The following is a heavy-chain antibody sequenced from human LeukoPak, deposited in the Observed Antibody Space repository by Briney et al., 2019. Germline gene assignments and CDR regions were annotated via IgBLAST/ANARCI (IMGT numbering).Heavy chain of an antibody. D-gene: IGHD1-26*01. CDR3: ASLGQVGATLGY. CDR2: ISSSSSYI. J-gene: IGHJ4*02. CDR1: GFTFDDYA. V-gene: IGHV3-21*01. Sequence: GGSLRLSCAASGFTFDDYAMHWVRQAPGKGLEWVSSISSSSSYIYYADSVKGRFTISRDNAKNSLYLQMNSLRAEDTAVYYCASLGQVGATLGYWGQGTLVTVSS.